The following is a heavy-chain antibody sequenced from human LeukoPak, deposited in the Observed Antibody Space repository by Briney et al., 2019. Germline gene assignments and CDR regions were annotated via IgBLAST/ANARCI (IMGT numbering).Heavy chain of an antibody. CDR1: GYTFTSYG. CDR3: ATGIAVAGTRDY. J-gene: IGHJ4*02. V-gene: IGHV1-18*04. CDR2: ISAYNGNT. D-gene: IGHD6-19*01. Sequence: ASVKVSCKASGYTFTSYGISWVRQAPGQGLEWMGWISAYNGNTNYAQKLQGRVTMTTDTSTNTAYMELRSLRSDDTAVYYCATGIAVAGTRDYWGQGTLVTVSS.